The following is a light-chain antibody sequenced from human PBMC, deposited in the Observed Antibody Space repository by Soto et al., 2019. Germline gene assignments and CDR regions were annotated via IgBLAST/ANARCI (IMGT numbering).Light chain of an antibody. V-gene: IGKV3-15*01. CDR2: GAS. CDR1: QGIGST. Sequence: EIVMTQNTTTLSVSPGERATLSCRASQGIGSTLAWYQQKPGQTPRLLIYGASTRATGVPARFSGSGSGTDFTLTISRLEPEDFAVYYCQQYGSSPRTFGQGTKVDI. CDR3: QQYGSSPRT. J-gene: IGKJ1*01.